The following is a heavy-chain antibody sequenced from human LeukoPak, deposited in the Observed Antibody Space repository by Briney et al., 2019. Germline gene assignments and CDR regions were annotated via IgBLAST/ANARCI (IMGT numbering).Heavy chain of an antibody. J-gene: IGHJ4*02. Sequence: PSETLSLTCTVSGGSISSYYWSWIRQPPGKGLEWIGYIYYSGSTNYNPSLKSRVTISVDTSKNQFSLKLSSVTAADTAVYYCARGETTVTPLDYWGQGTLVTVSS. CDR2: IYYSGST. D-gene: IGHD4-17*01. V-gene: IGHV4-59*01. CDR3: ARGETTVTPLDY. CDR1: GGSISSYY.